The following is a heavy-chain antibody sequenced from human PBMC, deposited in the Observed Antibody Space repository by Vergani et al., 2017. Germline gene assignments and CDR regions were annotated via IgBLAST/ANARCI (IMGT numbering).Heavy chain of an antibody. V-gene: IGHV3-33*01. CDR3: ASASYYYDSRKLMDV. D-gene: IGHD3-22*01. Sequence: QVQLVESGGGVVQPGRYLRLSCAASGFTFSSYGMHWVRQAPGKGLEWVAVIWYDGSNKYYADSVKGRFTISRDNSKNTLYLQMNSLRAEDTAVYYCASASYYYDSRKLMDVWGQGTTVTVSS. J-gene: IGHJ6*02. CDR1: GFTFSSYG. CDR2: IWYDGSNK.